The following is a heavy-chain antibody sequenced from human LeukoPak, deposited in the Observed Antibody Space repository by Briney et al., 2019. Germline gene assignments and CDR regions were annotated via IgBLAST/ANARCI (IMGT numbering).Heavy chain of an antibody. CDR3: ARGNYYDSNTYYRAFDI. V-gene: IGHV4-4*07. D-gene: IGHD3-22*01. CDR1: GGSISSYY. J-gene: IGHJ3*02. CDR2: IYTSGST. Sequence: SETLSLTCTVSGGSISSYYWSWIRQPAGKGLEWIGRIYTSGSTNYNPSLKSRVTISVDTSKNQFSLKLSSVTAADTAVYYCARGNYYDSNTYYRAFDIWGQGTMVTVSS.